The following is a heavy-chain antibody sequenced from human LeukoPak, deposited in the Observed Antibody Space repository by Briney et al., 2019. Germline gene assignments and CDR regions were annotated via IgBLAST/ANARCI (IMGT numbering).Heavy chain of an antibody. J-gene: IGHJ4*02. Sequence: QTGGSLRLSCAASGFTFSSYGMHWVRQAPGKGLEWVAVISYDGSNKYYADSVKGRFTISTDNSKNTLYLQMNSLRAEDTAVYYCAKERAAAALTPAYWGQGTLVTVSS. V-gene: IGHV3-30*18. D-gene: IGHD6-13*01. CDR2: ISYDGSNK. CDR3: AKERAAAALTPAY. CDR1: GFTFSSYG.